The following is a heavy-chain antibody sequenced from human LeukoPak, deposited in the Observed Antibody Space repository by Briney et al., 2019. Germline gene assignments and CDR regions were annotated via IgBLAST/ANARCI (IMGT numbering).Heavy chain of an antibody. D-gene: IGHD3-22*01. V-gene: IGHV4-4*02. CDR2: MYLSGTT. CDR1: GDSINSLDL. CDR3: AGLVGRYSSGLYYYYFDY. Sequence: SETLSLTCTVSGDSINSLDLWSWVRQPPGKGLEWIGEMYLSGTTHSNPSVKSRVTISIDKSKNQFFLNLSSVTAADTAAYYCAGLVGRYSSGLYYYYFDYWGQGTLVTVSS. J-gene: IGHJ4*02.